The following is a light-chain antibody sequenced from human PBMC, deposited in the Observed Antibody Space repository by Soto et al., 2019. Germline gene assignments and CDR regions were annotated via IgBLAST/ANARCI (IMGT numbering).Light chain of an antibody. J-gene: IGLJ2*01. CDR1: SSDVGGYNF. CDR2: DVR. V-gene: IGLV2-14*03. Sequence: QSALTQPASVSGSPGQSITISCTGTSSDVGGYNFVSWYQQHPGKAPKFIIYDVRNRRSGVSNRFSGSMSGNTASLTISGLQAEDEADYYCSSYTSSSTVIFGGGTQLTVL. CDR3: SSYTSSSTVI.